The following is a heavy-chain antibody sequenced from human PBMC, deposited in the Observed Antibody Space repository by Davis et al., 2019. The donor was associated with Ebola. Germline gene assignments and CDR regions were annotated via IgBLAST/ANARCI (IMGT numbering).Heavy chain of an antibody. D-gene: IGHD6-6*01. CDR2: IFNSGSI. J-gene: IGHJ3*01. CDR1: GGSGSGHY. CDR3: ATNTTSSFPFDL. V-gene: IGHV4-4*07. Sequence: PGGSLRLSCTTSGGSGSGHYWSWIRQPAGRGLEWIGHIFNSGSINYNPSLKSRVTMSVDTSKNQFYLRLSYLTAADTAVYYCATNTTSSFPFDLWGLGTTVIVSS.